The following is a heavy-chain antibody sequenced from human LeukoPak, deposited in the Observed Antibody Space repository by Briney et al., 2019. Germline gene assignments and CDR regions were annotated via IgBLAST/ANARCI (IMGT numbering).Heavy chain of an antibody. CDR2: ISISGSTI. J-gene: IGHJ4*02. D-gene: IGHD4-17*01. CDR3: ARDYSTVTTFFDY. CDR1: GFTFSSYE. Sequence: GGSLRLSCAASGFTFSSYEMNWVRQAPGKGLEWLSYISISGSTIYYADSVKGRFTVSRDNAKNSLYLQMNSLRAEDTAVYYCARDYSTVTTFFDYWGQGTLVTVSS. V-gene: IGHV3-48*03.